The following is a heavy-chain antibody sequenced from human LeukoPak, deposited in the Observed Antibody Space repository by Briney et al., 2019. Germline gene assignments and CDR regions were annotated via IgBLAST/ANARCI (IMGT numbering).Heavy chain of an antibody. Sequence: SVKVSCKASGGTFSSYAISWVRQAPGQGLEWMGGIIPIFGTANYAQKFQGRVTITTDESTSTAYMELSSLRSEDTAVYYCARLGLSRGIWGKGWFDLWGQGTLVTVSS. V-gene: IGHV1-69*05. J-gene: IGHJ5*02. CDR1: GGTFSSYA. D-gene: IGHD2/OR15-2a*01. CDR3: ARLGLSRGIWGKGWFDL. CDR2: IIPIFGTA.